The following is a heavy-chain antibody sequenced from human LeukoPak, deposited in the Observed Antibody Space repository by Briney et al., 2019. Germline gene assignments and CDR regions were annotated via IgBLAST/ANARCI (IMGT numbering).Heavy chain of an antibody. Sequence: GASVKVSCKASGYTFTSYDISWVRQAPGQGLEWMGWISAYNGNTNYAQKLQGRVTMTTDTSTSTAYMELRSLRSDDTAVYYCARTKFYYDSSGAVDYWGQGTLVTVSS. CDR1: GYTFTSYD. CDR3: ARTKFYYDSSGAVDY. V-gene: IGHV1-18*01. J-gene: IGHJ4*02. D-gene: IGHD3-22*01. CDR2: ISAYNGNT.